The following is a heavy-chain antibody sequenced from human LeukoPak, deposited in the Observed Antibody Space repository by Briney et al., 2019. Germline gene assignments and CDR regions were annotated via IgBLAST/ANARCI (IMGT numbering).Heavy chain of an antibody. Sequence: GRSLRLSCAAAGFTFRSYGMYWVRQAPGKGLEWVAVISSDGSNEYYADSVKGRFTISRDNSKNTLYLQMNSLRGEDSAIYYCAKGQELDDGVIDSWGQGTLVTVSS. CDR1: GFTFRSYG. CDR3: AKGQELDDGVIDS. CDR2: ISSDGSNE. V-gene: IGHV3-30*18. D-gene: IGHD1-1*01. J-gene: IGHJ4*02.